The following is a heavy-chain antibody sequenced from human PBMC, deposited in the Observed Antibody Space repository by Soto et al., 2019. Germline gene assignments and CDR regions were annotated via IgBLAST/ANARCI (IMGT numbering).Heavy chain of an antibody. CDR3: ARDGSGYRSRSSPMDV. D-gene: IGHD3-22*01. Sequence: QVQLVQSGAEVKKPGSSVKVSCKASGDTFSSYAISWVRQAPGQGLEWMGGIIPIFGTAHYAQKFQGRVTITADESTSTAYMELSSLRSEDTAVYYCARDGSGYRSRSSPMDVWGQGTTVTVSS. J-gene: IGHJ6*02. CDR2: IIPIFGTA. CDR1: GDTFSSYA. V-gene: IGHV1-69*01.